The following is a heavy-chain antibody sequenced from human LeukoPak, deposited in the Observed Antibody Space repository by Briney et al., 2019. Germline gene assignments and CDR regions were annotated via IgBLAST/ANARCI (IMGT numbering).Heavy chain of an antibody. J-gene: IGHJ5*02. CDR1: GFTFSSYA. CDR3: SKVAVVGFVYWFDH. CDR2: ISGSDGGT. D-gene: IGHD2-15*01. V-gene: IGHV3-23*01. Sequence: PGGSLRLSCAASGFTFSSYAMSWVRQAPGKGLEWVSTISGSDGGTFYADSVMGRFTISRDNSKNTLYLQMNSLRAEDTAVYYCSKVAVVGFVYWFDHWGQGALVTVSS.